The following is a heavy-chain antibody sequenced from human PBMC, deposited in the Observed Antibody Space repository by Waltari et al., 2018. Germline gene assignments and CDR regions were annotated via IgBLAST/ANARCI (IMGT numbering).Heavy chain of an antibody. J-gene: IGHJ6*03. CDR2: INHSGST. D-gene: IGHD5-12*01. V-gene: IGHV4-34*01. CDR1: GGSFSGYY. CDR3: ARFKVATAYYYYYYMDV. Sequence: QVQLQQWGAGLLKPSETLSLTCAVYGGSFSGYYCIWIRQPPGKGLEWIGEINHSGSTNYNPSLKSRVTISVDTSKNQFSLKLSSVTAADTAVYYCARFKVATAYYYYYYMDVWGKGTTVTVSS.